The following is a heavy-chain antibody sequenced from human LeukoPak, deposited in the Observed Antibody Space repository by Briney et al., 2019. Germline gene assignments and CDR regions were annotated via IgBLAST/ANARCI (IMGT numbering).Heavy chain of an antibody. Sequence: PGGSLRLSCAASGFTFNNYEMSWVRQAPGKGLEWVAYISQSGSTRRFTDSVKGRFTISRDNAKNSLYLQPSSLRVEDMGIYYCARDGETAAPWDLDLWGQGTMVTVSS. D-gene: IGHD3-10*01. CDR2: ISQSGSTR. CDR1: GFTFNNYE. CDR3: ARDGETAAPWDLDL. V-gene: IGHV3-48*03. J-gene: IGHJ3*01.